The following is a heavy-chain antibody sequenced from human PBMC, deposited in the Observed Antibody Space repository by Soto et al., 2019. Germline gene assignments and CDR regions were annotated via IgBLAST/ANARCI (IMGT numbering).Heavy chain of an antibody. CDR3: ARDNEYYDFWSGYYTNNWFDP. J-gene: IGHJ5*02. Sequence: QVQLVQSGAEVKKPGASVKVSCKASGYTFTSYGISWVRQAPGQGLEWMGWISAYNGNTNYAQKLQGRVTMTTVTSTSTAYMEMRSLRSDDTAVYYCARDNEYYDFWSGYYTNNWFDPWGQGTLVTVSS. V-gene: IGHV1-18*01. D-gene: IGHD3-3*01. CDR2: ISAYNGNT. CDR1: GYTFTSYG.